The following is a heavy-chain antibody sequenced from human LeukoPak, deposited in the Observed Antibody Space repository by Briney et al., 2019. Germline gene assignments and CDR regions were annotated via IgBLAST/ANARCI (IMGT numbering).Heavy chain of an antibody. CDR2: TNPNSGNT. Sequence: ASVKVSCKASGYTFTSYDINWVRQATGQGLEWMGWTNPNSGNTGYAQKFQGSVTMTRNTSISTAYMELSSLRSEDTAVYYCARAPGPYGDFDYWGQGTLVTVPS. V-gene: IGHV1-8*01. CDR1: GYTFTSYD. J-gene: IGHJ4*02. D-gene: IGHD4-17*01. CDR3: ARAPGPYGDFDY.